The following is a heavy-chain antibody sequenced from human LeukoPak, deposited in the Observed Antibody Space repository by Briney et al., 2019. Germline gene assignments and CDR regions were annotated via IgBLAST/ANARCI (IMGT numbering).Heavy chain of an antibody. V-gene: IGHV3-74*01. CDR1: GFTFSRFW. J-gene: IGHJ6*02. Sequence: GGSLRLSCAASGFTFSRFWMHWVRQAPGKGLVWVSRINSDGSDTSYADSVKGRFTISKDNAKNTLCLEMNNLRAEDTAVYYCGREDRFGYNYAYGMDVWGQGTTVTVSS. CDR2: INSDGSDT. CDR3: GREDRFGYNYAYGMDV. D-gene: IGHD5-18*01.